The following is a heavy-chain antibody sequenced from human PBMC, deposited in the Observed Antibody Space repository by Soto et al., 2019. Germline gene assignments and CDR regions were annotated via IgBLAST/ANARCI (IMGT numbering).Heavy chain of an antibody. CDR2: MNPNSGNT. V-gene: IGHV1-8*01. D-gene: IGHD3-10*01. CDR1: GYTFPSYD. J-gene: IGHJ5*02. CDR3: ARVPSYSGSYYSSWFDP. Sequence: QVQLVQSGAEVKKPGASVTVSCKASGYTFPSYDINWVRPATGQGLEWMGWMNPNSGNTGYAQKFKGRVTMTRNTSISTADMELSSLRSEDTAVYYCARVPSYSGSYYSSWFDPWGQGTLVPVSS.